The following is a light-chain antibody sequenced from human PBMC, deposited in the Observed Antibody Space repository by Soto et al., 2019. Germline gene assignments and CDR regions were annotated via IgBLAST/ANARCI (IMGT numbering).Light chain of an antibody. CDR3: QQYDNWLRT. CDR2: GAS. Sequence: EIVMTQSPATLSVSPGERATLSCRASQRVGSNLAWYQQKPGQAPRLLIYGASTRATGLPARFSGSGSGTEFTLIITSLQSEDFSVYYCQQYDNWLRTFGQGTKVEIK. CDR1: QRVGSN. J-gene: IGKJ1*01. V-gene: IGKV3-15*01.